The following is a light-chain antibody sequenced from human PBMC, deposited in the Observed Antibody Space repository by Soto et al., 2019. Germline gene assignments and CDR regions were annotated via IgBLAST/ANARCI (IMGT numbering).Light chain of an antibody. CDR2: RNN. V-gene: IGLV1-47*01. CDR3: AAWDDSLSGWV. CDR1: SSNIGSNF. Sequence: QTVVTQPPSASGTPGQRVTISCSGSSSNIGSNFVYWYQLLPGTAPKVLIYRNNQRPSGVPDRFSGSKSGTSASLAISGLRSDDEADYHCAAWDDSLSGWVFGGGTKVTVL. J-gene: IGLJ2*01.